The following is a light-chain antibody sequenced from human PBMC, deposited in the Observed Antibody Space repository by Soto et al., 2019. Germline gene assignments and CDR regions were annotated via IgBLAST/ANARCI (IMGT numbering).Light chain of an antibody. V-gene: IGLV1-40*01. J-gene: IGLJ1*01. CDR2: GNT. Sequence: QLVLTQPPSVSGAPGQRVTIPATGTSPNIGAGYDVHGYQQLPGTAPKLLIYGNTNRPSGVPDRFSGSKSGTSASLAITGLQAEDEADYYCQSYDSSLSGFYVFGTGTKLTVL. CDR1: SPNIGAGYD. CDR3: QSYDSSLSGFYV.